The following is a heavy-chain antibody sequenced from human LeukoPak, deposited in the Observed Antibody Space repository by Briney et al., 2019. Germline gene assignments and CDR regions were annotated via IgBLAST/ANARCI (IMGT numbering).Heavy chain of an antibody. V-gene: IGHV3-72*01. CDR3: ARDSGH. Sequence: VGSLRLSCAASGFTFSDHYMDWVCQAPGKGLQWVGRSRNKGNSYTTEYAASVKGRFTISRDDSKKSMYLQMNSLKTEDKAVYYCARDSGHWGQGTLVTVSS. J-gene: IGHJ1*01. CDR1: GFTFSDHY. CDR2: SRNKGNSYTT. D-gene: IGHD3-10*01.